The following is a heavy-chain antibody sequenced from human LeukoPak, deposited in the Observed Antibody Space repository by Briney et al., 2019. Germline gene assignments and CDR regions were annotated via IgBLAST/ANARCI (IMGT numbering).Heavy chain of an antibody. CDR2: ISYDGSNK. V-gene: IGHV3-30-3*01. D-gene: IGHD1-26*01. CDR1: GFTFSSYA. Sequence: GGSLRLSCAASGFTFSSYAMSWVRQAPGRGLEWVAVISYDGSNKYYADSVKGRFTISRDNSKNTLYLQMNSLRAEDTAVYYCAKEGGHVGATRGRAFDIWGQGTMVTVSS. J-gene: IGHJ3*02. CDR3: AKEGGHVGATRGRAFDI.